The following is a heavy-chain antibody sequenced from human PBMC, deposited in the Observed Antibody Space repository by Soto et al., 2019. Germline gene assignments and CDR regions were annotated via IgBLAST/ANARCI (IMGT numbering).Heavy chain of an antibody. CDR2: INPNSGGT. V-gene: IGHV1-2*02. D-gene: IGHD3-16*01. CDR1: GYTFTGYY. CDR3: ARDGGSGTSYYYYGMDV. Sequence: ASVKVSCKASGYTFTGYYMHWVRQAPGQGLEWMGWINPNSGGTNYAQKSQGRVTMTRDTSISTAYMELSRLRYDDTAVYYCARDGGSGTSYYYYGMDVWGQGTTVTVSS. J-gene: IGHJ6*02.